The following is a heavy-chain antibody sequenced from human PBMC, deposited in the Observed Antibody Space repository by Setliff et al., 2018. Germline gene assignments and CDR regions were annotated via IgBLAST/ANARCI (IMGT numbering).Heavy chain of an antibody. J-gene: IGHJ6*03. D-gene: IGHD1-1*01. CDR3: VRQTSHAGIVIPYYYYFYMDV. Sequence: SETLSLTCAAYGGTFSDYYWTWIRQPPGKGLDWIGEINHRGRTTYNPSLKSRVSISVDTSKNQFSLKLSSVTAADAAVYYCVRQTSHAGIVIPYYYYFYMDVWGTGTTVTVSS. V-gene: IGHV4-34*01. CDR2: INHRGRT. CDR1: GGTFSDYY.